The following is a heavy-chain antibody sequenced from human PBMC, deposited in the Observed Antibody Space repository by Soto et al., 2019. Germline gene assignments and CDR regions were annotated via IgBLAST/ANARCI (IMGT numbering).Heavy chain of an antibody. Sequence: SETLSLTCTVSGGSISTGPYYWSWIRQRPGKGLEWIGYIYYSGRTQSNPSLRGRVTLSVDTLKNQFFLNLKSVTAADTAVYFFGRDQSGLGVANSPAFDIWGQGTKVTVSS. V-gene: IGHV4-31*03. D-gene: IGHD3-3*01. CDR2: IYYSGRT. CDR1: GGSISTGPYY. J-gene: IGHJ3*02. CDR3: GRDQSGLGVANSPAFDI.